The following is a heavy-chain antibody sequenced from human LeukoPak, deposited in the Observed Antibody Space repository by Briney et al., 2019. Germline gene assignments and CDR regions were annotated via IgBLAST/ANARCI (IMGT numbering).Heavy chain of an antibody. D-gene: IGHD6-13*01. CDR3: ARDPPYSSSWNGVVY. CDR2: ISGSGGRT. CDR1: GFTFSSYG. J-gene: IGHJ4*02. Sequence: GGSLRLSCAASGFTFSSYGMNWVRQAPGKGLEWVSAISGSGGRTYYADSVKGRFTISRDNSKNTLYLQMNSLRAEDTAVYYCARDPPYSSSWNGVVYWGQGTLVTVSS. V-gene: IGHV3-23*01.